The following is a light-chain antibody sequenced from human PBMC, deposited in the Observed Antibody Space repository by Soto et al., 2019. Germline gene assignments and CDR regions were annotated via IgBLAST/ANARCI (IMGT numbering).Light chain of an antibody. CDR3: TSYTSSTLRIV. Sequence: QSALTQPASVSGSPGQSITISCTGTSSDIGGCNYVSWYQQHPGKAPKLMIYEVNNRPSGVSSRFSGSKSGYTASLSISGLQTEDEAEYYCTSYTSSTLRIVFGSGTKLTVL. CDR1: SSDIGGCNY. J-gene: IGLJ1*01. CDR2: EVN. V-gene: IGLV2-14*01.